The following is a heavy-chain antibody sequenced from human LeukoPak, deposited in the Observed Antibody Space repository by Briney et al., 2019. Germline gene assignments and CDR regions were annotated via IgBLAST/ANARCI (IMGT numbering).Heavy chain of an antibody. CDR1: GFTFSSYA. Sequence: GGSLRLSCAASGFTFSSYAMHWVRQAPGKGLEWAAVISYDGSNKYYADSVKGRFTISRDNSKNTLYLQMNSLRAEDTAVYYCATVRNGFDPWGQGTLVTASS. CDR2: ISYDGSNK. V-gene: IGHV3-30-3*01. J-gene: IGHJ5*02. CDR3: ATVRNGFDP.